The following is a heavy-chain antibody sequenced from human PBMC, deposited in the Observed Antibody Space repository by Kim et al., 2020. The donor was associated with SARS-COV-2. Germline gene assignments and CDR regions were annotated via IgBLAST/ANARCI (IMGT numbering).Heavy chain of an antibody. J-gene: IGHJ4*02. V-gene: IGHV3-11*04. CDR3: AREYDSSGYYYYFDF. Sequence: GSVKGRFTISRDNAKKSLYLQMNSLRAEDTAVYYCAREYDSSGYYYYFDFWGQGTLVTVSS. D-gene: IGHD3-22*01.